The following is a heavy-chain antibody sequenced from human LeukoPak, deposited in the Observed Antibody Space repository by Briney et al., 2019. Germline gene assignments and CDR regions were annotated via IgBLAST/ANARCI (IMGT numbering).Heavy chain of an antibody. CDR2: INPNSGGT. CDR1: GYTFTGYY. CDR3: ARAESYYYYYGMDV. V-gene: IGHV1-2*04. J-gene: IGHJ6*02. Sequence: ASVKVSCKASGYTFTGYYMHWVRQAPGQGLEWMGWINPNSGGTNYAQKFQGWVTMTRDTSISTAYMELSRPRSDDTAVYYCARAESYYYYYGMDVWGQGTTVTVSS.